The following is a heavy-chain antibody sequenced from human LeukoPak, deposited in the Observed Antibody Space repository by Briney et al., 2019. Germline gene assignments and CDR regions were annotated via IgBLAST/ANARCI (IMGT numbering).Heavy chain of an antibody. V-gene: IGHV1-46*01. CDR3: ARGRRFRYYGSVTKGGWFDP. D-gene: IGHD3-10*01. J-gene: IGHJ5*02. Sequence: ASVKVSCKASGYTFTSYYIHLVRQAPGQGFEWMAIINPSDGSTTNSQKFQGRVTMTRDTSTSTVYMELSGLRSEDTAVYYCARGRRFRYYGSVTKGGWFDPWGQGTLVTVSS. CDR2: INPSDGST. CDR1: GYTFTSYY.